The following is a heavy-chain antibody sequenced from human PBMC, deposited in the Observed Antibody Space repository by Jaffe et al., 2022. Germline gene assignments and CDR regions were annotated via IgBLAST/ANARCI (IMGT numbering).Heavy chain of an antibody. J-gene: IGHJ6*03. Sequence: QVQLQESGPGLVKPSETLSLTCAVSGYSISSGYYWGWIRQPPGKGLEWIGSIYHSGSTYYNPSLKSRVTISVDTSKNQFSLKLSSVTAADTAVYYCAREGHDSSGYEFIYYYYYMDVWGKGTTVTVSS. CDR1: GYSISSGYY. V-gene: IGHV4-38-2*02. D-gene: IGHD3-22*01. CDR3: AREGHDSSGYEFIYYYYYMDV. CDR2: IYHSGST.